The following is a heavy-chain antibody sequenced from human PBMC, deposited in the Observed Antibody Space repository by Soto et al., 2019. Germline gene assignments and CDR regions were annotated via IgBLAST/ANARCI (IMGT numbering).Heavy chain of an antibody. CDR3: ARDIVVVPAAANYYYYGMDV. CDR1: GYTFTGYY. CDR2: INPNSGGT. J-gene: IGHJ6*02. D-gene: IGHD2-2*01. V-gene: IGHV1-2*02. Sequence: QVPLVQSGAEVKKPGASVKVSCKASGYTFTGYYMHWVRQAPGQGLEWMGWINPNSGGTNYAQKFQGRVTMTRDTSISTAYMELSRLRSDDTAVYYCARDIVVVPAAANYYYYGMDVWGQGTTVTVSS.